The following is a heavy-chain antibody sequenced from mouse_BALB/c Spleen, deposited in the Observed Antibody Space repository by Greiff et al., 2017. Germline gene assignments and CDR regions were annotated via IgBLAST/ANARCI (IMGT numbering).Heavy chain of an antibody. D-gene: IGHD2-4*01. CDR2: IRSKSNNYAT. CDR1: GFTFNTYA. V-gene: IGHV10-3*03. CDR3: VRGASHYDYDEFAY. J-gene: IGHJ3*01. Sequence: EVLVVESGGGLVQPKGSLQLSCAASGFTFNTYAMPWVCLAPGKGLEWVARIRSKSNNYATYYADSVKDRFTISRDDSQSMLYLQMNNLKTEDTAMYYCVRGASHYDYDEFAYWGQGTLVTVTA.